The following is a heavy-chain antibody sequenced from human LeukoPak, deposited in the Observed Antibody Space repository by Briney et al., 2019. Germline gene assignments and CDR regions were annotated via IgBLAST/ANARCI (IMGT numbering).Heavy chain of an antibody. CDR2: ISSSSSTI. Sequence: GGSLRLSCAASGFTFSSYSMNWVRQAPGKGLEWVSYISSSSSTIYYADSVKGRFTISRDNAKNSLYLQMNSLRAEDTAVYYCATDSGYDSKTREDAFDIWGQGTMVTVSS. D-gene: IGHD5-12*01. CDR3: ATDSGYDSKTREDAFDI. V-gene: IGHV3-48*04. CDR1: GFTFSSYS. J-gene: IGHJ3*02.